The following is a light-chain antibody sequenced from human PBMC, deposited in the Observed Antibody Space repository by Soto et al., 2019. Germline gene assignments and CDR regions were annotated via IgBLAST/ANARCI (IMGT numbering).Light chain of an antibody. V-gene: IGKV2-30*01. CDR2: KVS. J-gene: IGKJ1*01. CDR3: MQGTHWPRT. CDR1: QSLLYSDGNTY. Sequence: DVVITQSPLSLPVNVRQTALISFSSSQSLLYSDGNTYLIWFHQRPGQSPRRLIYKVSNRDSGVPDRFSGSGSGTDFTLKISRVEAEDVGVYYCMQGTHWPRTFGKGTKVDIK.